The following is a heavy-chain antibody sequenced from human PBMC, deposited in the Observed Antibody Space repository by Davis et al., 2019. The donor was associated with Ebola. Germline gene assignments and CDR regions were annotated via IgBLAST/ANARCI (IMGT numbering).Heavy chain of an antibody. D-gene: IGHD3-3*01. Sequence: PGGSLRLSCAASGFTFSSYAMSWVRQAPGKGLEWVSAISGSGGSTYYADSVKGRFTISRDNSKNTLYLQMNSLRAEDTAVYYCAKDPSPFGVVMVVDYWGQGTLVTVSS. CDR1: GFTFSSYA. CDR2: ISGSGGST. J-gene: IGHJ4*02. CDR3: AKDPSPFGVVMVVDY. V-gene: IGHV3-23*01.